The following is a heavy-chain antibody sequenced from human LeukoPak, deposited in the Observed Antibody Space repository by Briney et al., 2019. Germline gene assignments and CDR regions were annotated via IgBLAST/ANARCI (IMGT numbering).Heavy chain of an antibody. CDR2: ISRSSSTI. CDR3: ERAHCYCSASSCYPIYFVC. D-gene: IGHD2-15*01. CDR1: GVPFSSVG. V-gene: IGHV3-48*02. J-gene: IGHJ4*02. Sequence: GGSLTLPCTVSGVPFSSVGEIWGRQGPGKGLEWVSYISRSSSTIYYADSVQGRFTISRDNANNSLYLHMNSLRDEDTAVFYCERAHCYCSASSCYPIYFVCGGQGTLVTVSS.